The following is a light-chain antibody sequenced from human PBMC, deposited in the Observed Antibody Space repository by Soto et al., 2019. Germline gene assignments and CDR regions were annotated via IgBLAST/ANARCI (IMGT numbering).Light chain of an antibody. CDR3: QHYGISSWT. J-gene: IGKJ1*01. CDR2: VTY. Sequence: EIVLTQSPGTLSLSPGETATLSCRASQSVTGSYLAWYQQKPGQAPRLVIYVTYNRATGIPARFSGSGSGTDFTLTISRLEPEDFAVYYCQHYGISSWTFGQGTKVEIK. CDR1: QSVTGSY. V-gene: IGKV3-20*01.